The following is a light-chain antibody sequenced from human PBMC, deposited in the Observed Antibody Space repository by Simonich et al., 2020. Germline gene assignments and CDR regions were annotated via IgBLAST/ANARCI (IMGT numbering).Light chain of an antibody. V-gene: IGLV2-11*01. CDR1: SRDFGGYNY. J-gene: IGLJ3*02. CDR2: DVR. Sequence: QSALTQPLSLSGSPGQSVTISCPGTSRDFGGYNYVSGYQQHPGKAPKLLLYDVRERPSGVAERFSGSKSGNTASLTISGLQAEDEADYYCCSYAGSYTWVFGGGTKLTVL. CDR3: CSYAGSYTWV.